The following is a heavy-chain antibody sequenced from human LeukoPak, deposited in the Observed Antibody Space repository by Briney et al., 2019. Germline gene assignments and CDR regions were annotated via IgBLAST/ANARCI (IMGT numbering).Heavy chain of an antibody. J-gene: IGHJ3*02. Sequence: PGGTLRLSCAASGFTFSSYGMSWVRQAPGKGLEWVSAISGSGGSTYYADSVKGRFTIPRDNSKNTLYLQMNSLRAEDTAVYYCARWEHSSRSAFDIWGQGTMVTVSS. V-gene: IGHV3-23*01. CDR1: GFTFSSYG. CDR3: ARWEHSSRSAFDI. D-gene: IGHD1/OR15-1a*01. CDR2: ISGSGGST.